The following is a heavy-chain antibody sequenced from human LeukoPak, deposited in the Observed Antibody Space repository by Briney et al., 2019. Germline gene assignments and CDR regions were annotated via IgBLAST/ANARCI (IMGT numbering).Heavy chain of an antibody. Sequence: GGSLRLSCAAAGFSFSSYWMSWVRQAPGKGLEWVANINPDGSNMLYVDSVKGRFTISRDNAKNSLYLQMNNLRAEDTAVYFCVSGFLQWLYWGQGTLVTVSS. D-gene: IGHD3-3*01. J-gene: IGHJ4*02. CDR3: VSGFLQWLY. V-gene: IGHV3-7*01. CDR1: GFSFSSYW. CDR2: INPDGSNM.